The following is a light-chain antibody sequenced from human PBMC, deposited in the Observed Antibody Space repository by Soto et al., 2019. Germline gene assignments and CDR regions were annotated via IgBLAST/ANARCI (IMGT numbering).Light chain of an antibody. CDR2: DVT. CDR1: SSDVPTFHY. J-gene: IGLJ2*01. Sequence: QSALTQPPSVSGSPGQSITISCAAASSDVPTFHYVSWYQQHPGKAPKNIIYDVTKRPSGVPDRFSGSKSGNTASLTISGLQSEDEADYYCCSCSRGYPYYVFGGGTKVTVL. V-gene: IGLV2-11*01. CDR3: CSCSRGYPYYV.